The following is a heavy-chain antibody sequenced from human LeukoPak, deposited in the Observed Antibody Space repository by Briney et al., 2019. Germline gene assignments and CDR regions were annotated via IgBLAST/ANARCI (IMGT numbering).Heavy chain of an antibody. J-gene: IGHJ6*02. CDR2: INPNSGGT. D-gene: IGHD3-3*01. Sequence: ASVKVSCKASGYTFTGYYMHWVRQAPGQGLEWMGRINPNSGGTNYAQKFQGKVTMTRDTSISTAYMELSRLRSDDTAVYYCARGRPQPHYDFWSGSANGMDVWGQGTTVTVSS. CDR3: ARGRPQPHYDFWSGSANGMDV. CDR1: GYTFTGYY. V-gene: IGHV1-2*06.